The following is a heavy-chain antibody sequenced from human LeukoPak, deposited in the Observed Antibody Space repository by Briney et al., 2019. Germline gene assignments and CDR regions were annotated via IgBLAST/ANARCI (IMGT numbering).Heavy chain of an antibody. CDR3: ATGGSAYAFDI. D-gene: IGHD2-15*01. CDR1: GGSISSYY. Sequence: SETLSVTCTVSGGSISSYYWSWIRQPPGKGLEWIGYIYYSGSTNYNPSLKSRVTISVDTSKNQFSLKLSSVTAADTAVYYCATGGSAYAFDIWGQGTMVTVSS. J-gene: IGHJ3*02. CDR2: IYYSGST. V-gene: IGHV4-59*01.